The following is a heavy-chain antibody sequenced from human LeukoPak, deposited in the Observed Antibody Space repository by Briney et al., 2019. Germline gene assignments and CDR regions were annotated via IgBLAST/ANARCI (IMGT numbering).Heavy chain of an antibody. J-gene: IGHJ6*02. CDR2: TSYDGSNK. Sequence: QTGGSLRLSCAASGFTFSSYGMHWVRQAPGKGLEWVAVTSYDGSNKDYADSVKGRFTISRENAKNSLYLQMNSLRAGDTAVYYCARASSGSYPRHYYYYGMDVWGQGTTVTVSS. CDR1: GFTFSSYG. CDR3: ARASSGSYPRHYYYYGMDV. D-gene: IGHD3-10*01. V-gene: IGHV3-30*14.